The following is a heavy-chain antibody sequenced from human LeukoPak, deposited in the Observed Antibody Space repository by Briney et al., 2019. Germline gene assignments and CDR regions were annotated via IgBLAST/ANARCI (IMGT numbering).Heavy chain of an antibody. CDR1: GYSISSGYY. CDR2: IYHSGST. CDR3: ARQPSRYYDFWSGTRTYYFDY. V-gene: IGHV4-38-2*01. J-gene: IGHJ4*02. Sequence: SETLSLTCAVSGYSISSGYYWGWIRQPPGKGLEWIGSIYHSGSTYYNPSLKSRVTISVDTSKNQFSLKLSSVTAADTAVYYCARQPSRYYDFWSGTRTYYFDYWGQGTLVTVSS. D-gene: IGHD3-3*01.